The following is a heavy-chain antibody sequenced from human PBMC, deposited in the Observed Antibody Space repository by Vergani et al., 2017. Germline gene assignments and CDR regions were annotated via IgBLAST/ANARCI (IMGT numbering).Heavy chain of an antibody. D-gene: IGHD4-11*01. CDR2: ISGSGGST. CDR1: GFTFSSYA. CDR3: AKGESNVEIDY. J-gene: IGHJ4*02. V-gene: IGHV3-23*01. Sequence: EVQLLESGGGLIQPGGSLSLSCAASGFTFSSYAMSWVRQAPGQGLEWVSAISGSGGSTYYADSVKGLFTISRDNSKNTLYLQRNSLRAEDTAVYYCAKGESNVEIDYWSQGTLVTVSS.